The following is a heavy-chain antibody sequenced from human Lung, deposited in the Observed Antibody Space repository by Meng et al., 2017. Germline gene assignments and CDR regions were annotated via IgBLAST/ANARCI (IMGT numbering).Heavy chain of an antibody. V-gene: IGHV1-46*01. CDR2: INPSDGYT. CDR3: TRDHSTADDTVWWFDP. Sequence: QVQLVQSGAEVKNPGASVKVSCKASGYTFTRHGMHWVRQAPGQGLEWMGIINPSDGYTMYEQKFQDRITITGDTSTGTVYMELSGLRSEDTAVYYCTRDHSTADDTVWWFDPWGQGTLVTVSS. J-gene: IGHJ5*02. D-gene: IGHD4-17*01. CDR1: GYTFTRHG.